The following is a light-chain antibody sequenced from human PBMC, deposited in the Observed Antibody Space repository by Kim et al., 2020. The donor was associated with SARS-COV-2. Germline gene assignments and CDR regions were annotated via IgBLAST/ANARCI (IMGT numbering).Light chain of an antibody. CDR2: RNN. Sequence: GQRVTISCSGSSSNIGSNYVYWYQQLPGTAPKLLIYRNNQRPSGVPDRFSGSKSGTSASLAISGLRSEDEAGYYCAAWDDSLSGPLFGGGTQLTVL. V-gene: IGLV1-47*01. J-gene: IGLJ2*01. CDR3: AAWDDSLSGPL. CDR1: SSNIGSNY.